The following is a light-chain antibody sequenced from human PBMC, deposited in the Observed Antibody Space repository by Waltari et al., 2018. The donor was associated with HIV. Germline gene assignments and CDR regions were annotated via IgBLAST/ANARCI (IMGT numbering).Light chain of an antibody. V-gene: IGKV3-15*01. CDR1: QSFSSD. Sequence: EIVMTQSPATLSVSPGERATLSCRASQSFSSDLAWYQHKPGQAPRLLIYGASTRATDIPARFSGSGSGTEFTLTISSLQSEDFAVYSCQQYHRWPPLTFGGGTKVEIK. J-gene: IGKJ4*01. CDR2: GAS. CDR3: QQYHRWPPLT.